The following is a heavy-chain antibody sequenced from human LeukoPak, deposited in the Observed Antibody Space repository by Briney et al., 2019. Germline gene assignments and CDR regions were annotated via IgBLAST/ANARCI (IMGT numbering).Heavy chain of an antibody. CDR1: GFTFSSYA. Sequence: GGSLRLSCAASGFTFSSYAISWVRQAPGKGLEWVSAISGSGGSTYYADSVKGRFTISRDNSKNTLYLRMNSLRAEDTAVYYCAKASSRIVPPFDYWGQGTLVTVSS. CDR3: AKASSRIVPPFDY. D-gene: IGHD2/OR15-2a*01. V-gene: IGHV3-23*01. J-gene: IGHJ4*02. CDR2: ISGSGGST.